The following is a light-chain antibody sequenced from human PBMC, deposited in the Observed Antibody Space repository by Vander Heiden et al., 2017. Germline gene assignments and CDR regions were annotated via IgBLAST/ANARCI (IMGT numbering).Light chain of an antibody. V-gene: IGKV1-33*01. CDR1: QDISNY. CDR2: DAS. CDR3: QQDENLPIT. J-gene: IGKJ5*01. Sequence: DIQMTQSPSSLSASVGHKVTITCQASQDISNYLNWYQQKPGKAPKLLIYDASNLETGVPSRFSGSGSGTDFTFTISSLQPEDIATYYCQQDENLPITFGQGTRLEIK.